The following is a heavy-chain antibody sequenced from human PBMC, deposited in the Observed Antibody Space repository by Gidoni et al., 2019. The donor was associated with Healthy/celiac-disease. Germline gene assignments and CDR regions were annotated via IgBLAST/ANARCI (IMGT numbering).Heavy chain of an antibody. V-gene: IGHV1-69*01. CDR3: ARVETTMSWFDP. Sequence: QVQLVQSGAEVKKPGSSVKVSCKASGGPFSSYAISWVRQAPGKGLEWMGGIIPIFGTENYAQKFQGRVTITADESTSTAYMELSSLRSEDAAVYYCARVETTMSWFDPWGQGTLVTVSS. J-gene: IGHJ5*02. CDR2: IIPIFGTE. CDR1: GGPFSSYA. D-gene: IGHD4-4*01.